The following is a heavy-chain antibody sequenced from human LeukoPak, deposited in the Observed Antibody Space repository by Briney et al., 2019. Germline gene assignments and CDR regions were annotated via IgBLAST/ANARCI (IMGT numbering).Heavy chain of an antibody. V-gene: IGHV4-59*01. D-gene: IGHD4-23*01. CDR3: ARDVQGGNYSWFDP. CDR2: IYYSGST. Sequence: SETLSLTCTVSGGSISSYYWSWIRQPPGKGLEWIGYIYYSGSTNYNLSLKSRVTISVNTSKNQFSLKLSSVTAADTAVYYCARDVQGGNYSWFDPWGQGTLVTVSS. J-gene: IGHJ5*02. CDR1: GGSISSYY.